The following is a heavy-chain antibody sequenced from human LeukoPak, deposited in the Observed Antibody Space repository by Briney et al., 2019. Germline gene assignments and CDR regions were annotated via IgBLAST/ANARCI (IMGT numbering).Heavy chain of an antibody. CDR1: GFTFSDYY. CDR2: ISSSGSTI. V-gene: IGHV3-11*01. CDR3: ARDGERTRYSSSPGGYFDY. J-gene: IGHJ4*02. D-gene: IGHD6-13*01. Sequence: GGSLRLSCAASGFTFSDYYMSWIRQAPGKGLEWVSYISSSGSTIYYADSVKGRSTISRDNAKNSLYLQMNSLRAEDTAVYYCARDGERTRYSSSPGGYFDYWGQGTLVTVSS.